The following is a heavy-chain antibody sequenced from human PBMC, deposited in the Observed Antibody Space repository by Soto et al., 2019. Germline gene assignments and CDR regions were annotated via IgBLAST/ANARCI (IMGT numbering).Heavy chain of an antibody. CDR1: GGTFSSYA. CDR3: ARDVSRGDFFPPSWFDP. V-gene: IGHV1-69*01. D-gene: IGHD3-3*01. J-gene: IGHJ5*02. Sequence: QVQLVQSGAEVKKPGSSVKVSCKASGGTFSSYAISWVRQAPGQGLEWMGGIIPIFGTANYAQKFQGRVTITGDESTSTAYMELSSLRSEDTAVYYCARDVSRGDFFPPSWFDPWGQGTLVTVSS. CDR2: IIPIFGTA.